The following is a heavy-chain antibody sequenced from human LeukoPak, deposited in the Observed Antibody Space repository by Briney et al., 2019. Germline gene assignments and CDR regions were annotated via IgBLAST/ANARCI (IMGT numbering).Heavy chain of an antibody. V-gene: IGHV4-34*01. CDR1: GGSFSGYY. J-gene: IGHJ4*02. CDR2: INHSGST. Sequence: SETLSLTCAVHGGSFSGYYWSWIRQPPGKGLEWIGEINHSGSTNYNPSLKSRVTISVDTSKNQFSLKLSSVTAADTAVYYCAKSGVAGYDFWSGYYPFDYWGQGTLVTVSS. D-gene: IGHD3-3*01. CDR3: AKSGVAGYDFWSGYYPFDY.